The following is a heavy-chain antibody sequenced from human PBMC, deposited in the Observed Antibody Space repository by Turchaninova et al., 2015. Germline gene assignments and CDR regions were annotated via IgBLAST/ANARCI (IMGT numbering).Heavy chain of an antibody. CDR2: IYYSGST. CDR1: GGSISSRRYY. Sequence: QLQLQESGPGLVKPSETLSLTCTVSGGSISSRRYYWGGIRQPPGKGLGLIGSIYYSGSTYYHPSLKSRVTISVDTSKNQFSLKLSSVTAADTAVYYCARELRYFDWLSFFDYWGQGTLVTVSS. CDR3: ARELRYFDWLSFFDY. V-gene: IGHV4-39*02. J-gene: IGHJ4*02. D-gene: IGHD3-9*01.